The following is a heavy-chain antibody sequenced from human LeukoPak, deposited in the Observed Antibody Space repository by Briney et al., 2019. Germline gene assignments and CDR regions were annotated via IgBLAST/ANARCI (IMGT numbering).Heavy chain of an antibody. J-gene: IGHJ3*02. CDR2: INHSGST. CDR1: GGSFSGYY. D-gene: IGHD6-19*01. V-gene: IGHV4-34*01. Sequence: PSETLSLTCAVYGGSFSGYYWSWIRQPPGKGLEWIGEINHSGSTNYNPSLKSRVTISVDTSKKQFSLKLSSVTAADTAVYYCARGRRVAGSWSGAFDIWGQGTMVTVSS. CDR3: ARGRRVAGSWSGAFDI.